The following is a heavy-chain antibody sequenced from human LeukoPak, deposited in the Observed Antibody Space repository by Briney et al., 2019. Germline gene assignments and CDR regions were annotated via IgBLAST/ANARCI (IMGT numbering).Heavy chain of an antibody. CDR3: ARDRSGDCSSTSCYQQGPHYYYYGMDV. Sequence: PSETLSLTCTVSGGSISSYYWSCIRQPPGKGLEWIGYIYYSGSTNYNPSLKSRVTISVDTSKNQFSLKLSSVTAADTAVYYCARDRSGDCSSTSCYQQGPHYYYYGMDVWGQGTTVTVSS. CDR1: GGSISSYY. D-gene: IGHD2-2*01. J-gene: IGHJ6*02. V-gene: IGHV4-59*01. CDR2: IYYSGST.